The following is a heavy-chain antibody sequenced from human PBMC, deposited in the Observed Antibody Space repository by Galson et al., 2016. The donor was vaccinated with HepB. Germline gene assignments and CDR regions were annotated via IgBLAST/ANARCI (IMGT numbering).Heavy chain of an antibody. CDR2: VSASGGTT. D-gene: IGHD2-15*01. V-gene: IGHV3-23*01. J-gene: IGHJ4*02. Sequence: SLRLSCATSGFTFNTYAMNWVRQAPGKGLEWVSFVSASGGTTYYADSVKGRFTISRDNSENTLYLQMNSLRAEDTGVYYCAKDKVVAADYWGQGTLVTVSS. CDR1: GFTFNTYA. CDR3: AKDKVVAADY.